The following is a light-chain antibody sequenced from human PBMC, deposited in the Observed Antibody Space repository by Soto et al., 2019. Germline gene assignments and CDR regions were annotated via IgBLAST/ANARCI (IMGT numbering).Light chain of an antibody. CDR2: EDN. Sequence: QSALTQPASVSGSPGQSITISCTGTSSDVGGYNYVSWYQQHPGKAPKLMIYEDNNRPSGVSNRFSGSKSGNTASLTISGLQEEDEADYYYCSYTATDTLTVFGGGTKLTVL. CDR1: SSDVGGYNY. CDR3: CSYTATDTLTV. J-gene: IGLJ2*01. V-gene: IGLV2-14*01.